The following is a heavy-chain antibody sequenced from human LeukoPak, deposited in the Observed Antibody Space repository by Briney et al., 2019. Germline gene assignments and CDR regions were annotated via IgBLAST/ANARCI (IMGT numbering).Heavy chain of an antibody. D-gene: IGHD3-22*01. V-gene: IGHV1-69*05. Sequence: EASVKVSCKASGGTFSSYAISWVRQAPGQGLEWMGGIIPIFGTANYAQKFQGRVTITTDESTSTAYMELSSLRSEDTAVYYCARAPTYYYDSSGYCLGYWGQGTLVTVSS. CDR1: GGTFSSYA. J-gene: IGHJ4*02. CDR2: IIPIFGTA. CDR3: ARAPTYYYDSSGYCLGY.